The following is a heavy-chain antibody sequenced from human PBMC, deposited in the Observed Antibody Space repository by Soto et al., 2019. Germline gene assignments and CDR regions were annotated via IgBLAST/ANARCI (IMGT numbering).Heavy chain of an antibody. V-gene: IGHV3-53*01. CDR2: IYSGGVT. Sequence: PGGALRLSCSDSGFTVNNYQMNWVRQAPGRGLEWVSVIYSGGVTYYPDSVKGRFTTIRDTSKNTVYLQMNSLRADDTAMYYCARDPSTTGYYGLDVWGQGTTVTVPS. CDR1: GFTVNNYQ. CDR3: ARDPSTTGYYGLDV. J-gene: IGHJ6*02.